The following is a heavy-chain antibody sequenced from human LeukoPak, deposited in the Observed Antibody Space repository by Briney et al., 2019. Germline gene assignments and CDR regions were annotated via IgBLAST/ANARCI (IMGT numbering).Heavy chain of an antibody. CDR3: ARDPLNSGWYEKYFQH. J-gene: IGHJ1*01. CDR1: GFTFSSYS. CDR2: ISSSSSYI. Sequence: GGSLRLSCAASGFTFSSYSMNWVRQAPGKGLEWVSSISSSSSYIYYADSVKGRFTISRDNAKNSLHLQMNSLRAEDTAVYYCARDPLNSGWYEKYFQHWGQGTLVTVSS. V-gene: IGHV3-21*01. D-gene: IGHD6-19*01.